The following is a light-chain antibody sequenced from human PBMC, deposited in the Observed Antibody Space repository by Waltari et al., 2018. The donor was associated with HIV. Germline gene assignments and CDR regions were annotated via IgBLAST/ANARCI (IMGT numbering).Light chain of an antibody. V-gene: IGLV2-11*01. CDR1: SSDVGGYNY. J-gene: IGLJ1*01. Sequence: QSALTQPRSVSGSPGQSVTISCTGTSSDVGGYNYVSWYQQHPVKAPQLMIYDVRKRPSGVPDRFSGSKSGNTASLTISGLQAEDEADYYCCSYAGSYTYVFGTGTKVTVL. CDR3: CSYAGSYTYV. CDR2: DVR.